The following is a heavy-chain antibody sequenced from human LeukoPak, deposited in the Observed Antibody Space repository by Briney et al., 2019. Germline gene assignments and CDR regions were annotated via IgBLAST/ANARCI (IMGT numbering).Heavy chain of an antibody. V-gene: IGHV4-59*08. CDR1: GGSISTFY. D-gene: IGHD2-15*01. CDR2: IYYSGSSGST. J-gene: IGHJ4*02. Sequence: SETLSLTCSVSGGSISTFYWSWIRQPPGKGLEWIGYIYYSGSSGSTSYNPSLKSRVTISVDTSKNQFSLDLSSVTAADTAVYYCARVAGEGYFDYWGQGTLVTVSS. CDR3: ARVAGEGYFDY.